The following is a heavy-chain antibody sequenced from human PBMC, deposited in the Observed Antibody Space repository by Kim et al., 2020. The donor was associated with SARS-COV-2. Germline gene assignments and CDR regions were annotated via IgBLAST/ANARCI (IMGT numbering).Heavy chain of an antibody. Sequence: SVKVSCKASGGTFSSYAISWVRQAPGQGLEWMGGIIPIFGTANYAQKFQGRVTITADESTSTAYMELSSLRSEDTAVYYWASYLGRRHYGSGSGWFDPWGQGTLVTVSS. V-gene: IGHV1-69*13. CDR3: ASYLGRRHYGSGSGWFDP. CDR1: GGTFSSYA. D-gene: IGHD3-10*01. J-gene: IGHJ5*02. CDR2: IIPIFGTA.